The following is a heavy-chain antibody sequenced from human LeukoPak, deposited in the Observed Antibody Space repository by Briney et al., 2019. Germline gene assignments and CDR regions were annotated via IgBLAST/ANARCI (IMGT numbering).Heavy chain of an antibody. D-gene: IGHD3-3*01. CDR1: GVTFVKYW. CDR3: LLEWYDAFDI. Sequence: GGSLRLSCEASGVTFVKYWMSWVRQAPGKRPEWVANMNQDGSEKYYVDSVKGRFTISRDNAKNSLFLEMNSLRADDTAVYYRLLEWYDAFDIWGQGTMVTVSS. CDR2: MNQDGSEK. J-gene: IGHJ3*02. V-gene: IGHV3-7*01.